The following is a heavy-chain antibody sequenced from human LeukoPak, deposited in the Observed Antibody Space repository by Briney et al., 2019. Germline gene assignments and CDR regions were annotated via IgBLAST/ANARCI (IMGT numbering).Heavy chain of an antibody. V-gene: IGHV3-13*01. Sequence: GGSLRLSCAASGFTFSSYDMHWVRQPTGKGLEWVSAIDTDGDTYYPGAVKGRFTISRENAKNSLYLQMNNLRVGDTAVYFCARVDFRSGYPDSWGQGTLVTVSS. J-gene: IGHJ4*02. CDR1: GFTFSSYD. CDR2: IDTDGDT. CDR3: ARVDFRSGYPDS. D-gene: IGHD3-3*01.